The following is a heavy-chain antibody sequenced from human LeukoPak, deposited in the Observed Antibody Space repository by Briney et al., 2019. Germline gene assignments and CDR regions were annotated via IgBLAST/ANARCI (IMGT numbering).Heavy chain of an antibody. CDR2: IYTSGST. CDR3: ARRGGSYRYFDY. CDR1: GGSISSYY. V-gene: IGHV4-4*08. D-gene: IGHD1-26*01. Sequence: SETLSLTCTVSGGSISSYYWSWIRQPPGKGLEWIGYIYTSGSTNYNPSLKSRVTLSVDTSKNQFSLKLSSVTAADTAVYYCARRGGSYRYFDYWGQGALVTVSS. J-gene: IGHJ4*02.